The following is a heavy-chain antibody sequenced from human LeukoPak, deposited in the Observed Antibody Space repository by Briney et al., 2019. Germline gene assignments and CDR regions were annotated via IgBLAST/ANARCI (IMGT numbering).Heavy chain of an antibody. Sequence: PGGSLRLSCAASGFTFTNYYMSWVRQAPGKGLEWVAHINKDGSEKYYVDSVKGRFTISRDNAKNSLYLQMNSLRVEDTAVYYCVRDKVTYWGRGTLVTVSS. CDR2: INKDGSEK. CDR3: VRDKVTY. V-gene: IGHV3-7*01. J-gene: IGHJ4*02. CDR1: GFTFTNYY.